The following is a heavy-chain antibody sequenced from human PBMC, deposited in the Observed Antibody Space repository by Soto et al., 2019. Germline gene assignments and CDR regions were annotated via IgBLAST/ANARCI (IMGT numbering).Heavy chain of an antibody. V-gene: IGHV3-23*01. J-gene: IGHJ3*02. CDR2: ISGSGGST. CDR1: GFTFSIYA. Sequence: PGGSLRLSCAASGFTFSIYAMRWVRQAPGKGLEWVSAISGSGGSTYYADSVKGRFTISRDNSKNTLYLQMNSLRAEDTAVYYCAKGARAFDAFDIWGQGTMVTVSS. CDR3: AKGARAFDAFDI.